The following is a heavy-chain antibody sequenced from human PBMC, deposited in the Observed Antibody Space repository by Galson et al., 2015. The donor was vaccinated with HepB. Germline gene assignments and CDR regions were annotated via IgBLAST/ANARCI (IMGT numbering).Heavy chain of an antibody. D-gene: IGHD3-22*01. CDR2: INPSGGST. V-gene: IGHV1-46*01. CDR1: GYTFTSYY. J-gene: IGHJ4*02. Sequence: SVKVSCKASGYTFTSYYMHWVRQAPGQGLEWMGIINPSGGSTSYAQKFQGRVTMTRDTSTSTFYMELSSLRSEDTAVYYCARDRVDENYYDSCDPVDYWGQGTMVTVSS. CDR3: ARDRVDENYYDSCDPVDY.